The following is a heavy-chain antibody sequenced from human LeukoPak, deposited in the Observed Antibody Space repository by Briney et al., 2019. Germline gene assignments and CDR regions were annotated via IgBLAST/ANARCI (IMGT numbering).Heavy chain of an antibody. J-gene: IGHJ5*02. Sequence: KPSETLSLTCAVSGGSISSSNWWSWVRPPPGKGLEWIGEIYHSGSTNYNPSLKSRVTISVDKSKNQFSLKLSSVTAADTAVYYCARRSTGSGWYVWFDPWGQGTLVIVSS. CDR2: IYHSGST. CDR1: GGSISSSNW. V-gene: IGHV4-4*02. D-gene: IGHD6-19*01. CDR3: ARRSTGSGWYVWFDP.